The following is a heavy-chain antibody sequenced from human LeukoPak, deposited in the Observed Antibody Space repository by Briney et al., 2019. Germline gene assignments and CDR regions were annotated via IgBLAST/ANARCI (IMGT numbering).Heavy chain of an antibody. J-gene: IGHJ4*02. CDR1: GFTFDDYA. V-gene: IGHV3-9*01. D-gene: IGHD4-17*01. Sequence: GRSLRLSCAAAGFTFDDYAMHWVRQAPGKGLEWVSGISWNSGSIGYADSVKGRFTISRDNAKNSLYLQMNSLRAEDTALYYCAKEIHYGPLERRGDYSDYWGQGTLVTVSS. CDR3: AKEIHYGPLERRGDYSDY. CDR2: ISWNSGSI.